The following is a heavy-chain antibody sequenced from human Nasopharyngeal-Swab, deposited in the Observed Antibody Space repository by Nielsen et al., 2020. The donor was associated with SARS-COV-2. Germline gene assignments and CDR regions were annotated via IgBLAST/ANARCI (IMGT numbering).Heavy chain of an antibody. CDR2: INAGNGNT. D-gene: IGHD6-19*01. CDR1: GYTFTSDA. Sequence: ASVKVSCKASGYTFTSDAMHWVRQAPGQRLEGMGWINAGNGNTKYSHKFQGRVTITRDTSASTAYMELSSLRSEDTAVYYCARGSYSSGWHTTDDAFDIWGQGTMVTVSS. V-gene: IGHV1-3*01. J-gene: IGHJ3*02. CDR3: ARGSYSSGWHTTDDAFDI.